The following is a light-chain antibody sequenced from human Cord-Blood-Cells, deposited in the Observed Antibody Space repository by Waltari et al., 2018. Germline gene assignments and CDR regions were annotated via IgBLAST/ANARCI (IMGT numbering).Light chain of an antibody. J-gene: IGLJ3*02. V-gene: IGLV2-14*01. CDR3: SSYTRSSTWRV. CDR2: DVS. Sequence: QSALTQPASVSGSPGQSITISCTGTSSDVGGYNYVSWYQQHPGKAPKLMIYDVSKRPSGVSNRFSGSKSGNTASLTMSGLQAEDEADYYCSSYTRSSTWRVFGGGTKLTVL. CDR1: SSDVGGYNY.